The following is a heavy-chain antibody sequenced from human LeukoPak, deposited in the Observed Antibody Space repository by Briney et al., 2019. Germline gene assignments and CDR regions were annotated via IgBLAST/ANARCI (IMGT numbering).Heavy chain of an antibody. D-gene: IGHD4-17*01. CDR1: GYSLSSGYY. Sequence: PSETLSLTCAVSGYSLSSGYYWGWIRQPPGKGLEWIGSIYHSGSTYYNPSLKRRATISVDTSKNQFSLKLSSVTAADTAVYYCARTSDFYGDYANVGLDYWGQGTLVTVSS. V-gene: IGHV4-38-2*01. J-gene: IGHJ4*02. CDR2: IYHSGST. CDR3: ARTSDFYGDYANVGLDY.